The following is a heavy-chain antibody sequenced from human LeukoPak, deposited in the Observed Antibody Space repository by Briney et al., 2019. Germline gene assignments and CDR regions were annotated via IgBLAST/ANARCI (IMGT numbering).Heavy chain of an antibody. CDR2: ISFDGSQK. J-gene: IGHJ5*02. CDR3: ARGSHRSTWTGGFDP. V-gene: IGHV3-30*02. D-gene: IGHD1-1*01. Sequence: TGGSLRLSCAASGFTFSNYGMHWVRQAPGKGLEWVALISFDGSQKYYADSVKGRFTISRDNSKNTLYLQMNSLRAEDTDLYFCARGSHRSTWTGGFDPWGQGTLVTVSS. CDR1: GFTFSNYG.